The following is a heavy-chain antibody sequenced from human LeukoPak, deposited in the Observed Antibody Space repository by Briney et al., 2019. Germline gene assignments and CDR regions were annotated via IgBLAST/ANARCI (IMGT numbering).Heavy chain of an antibody. Sequence: SVKVSCKASGGTFGSYAISWVRQAPGQGLEWMGGIIPIFGTANYAQKFQGRVTITADESTSTAYMELSSLRSEDTAVYYCARGPPAAPGPFDYWGPGTLVTVSS. D-gene: IGHD2-2*01. CDR3: ARGPPAAPGPFDY. CDR1: GGTFGSYA. J-gene: IGHJ4*02. V-gene: IGHV1-69*13. CDR2: IIPIFGTA.